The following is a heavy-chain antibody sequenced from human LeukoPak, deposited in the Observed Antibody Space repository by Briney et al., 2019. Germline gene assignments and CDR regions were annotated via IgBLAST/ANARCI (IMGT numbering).Heavy chain of an antibody. Sequence: PGGSLRLSCVATGFTFKSVSMSWVRQAPGKGLEWVAFIGHVAGDIFYADSVKGRFPISRDDANDSVYLQMNSLRVDDTAVYFCARDPYTGSMFDYWGHGTLVTVSS. CDR2: IGHVAGDI. CDR1: GFTFKSVS. J-gene: IGHJ4*01. CDR3: ARDPYTGSMFDY. D-gene: IGHD1-1*01. V-gene: IGHV3-21*01.